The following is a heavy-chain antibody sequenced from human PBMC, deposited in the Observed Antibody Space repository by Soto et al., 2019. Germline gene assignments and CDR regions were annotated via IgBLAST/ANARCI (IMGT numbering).Heavy chain of an antibody. D-gene: IGHD4-17*01. CDR3: TSLYYGH. CDR2: IKSKADGGTT. Sequence: GSLRLSFEPPEFTFAKAWRSWVRQAPGKGLEWVGRIKSKADGGTTDYDDPVKGRLNISRDESQNTLYLQMKRLKTEDTAVYYCTSLYYGHWAQGTLVTVSS. J-gene: IGHJ4*02. V-gene: IGHV3-15*01. CDR1: EFTFAKAW.